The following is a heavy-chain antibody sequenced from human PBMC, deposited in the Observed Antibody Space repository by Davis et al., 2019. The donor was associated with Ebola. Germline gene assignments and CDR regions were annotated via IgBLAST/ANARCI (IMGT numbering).Heavy chain of an antibody. J-gene: IGHJ6*03. Sequence: ASVKVSCKASGYTFTSYGISWVRQAPGQGLEWMGWISAYNGNTNYAQKLQGRVTMTTDTSTSTAYMELRSLRSDDTAVYYCAREGGYYDSSGYYYYYYYMDVWDKGTTVTVSS. D-gene: IGHD3-22*01. V-gene: IGHV1-18*04. CDR2: ISAYNGNT. CDR1: GYTFTSYG. CDR3: AREGGYYDSSGYYYYYYYMDV.